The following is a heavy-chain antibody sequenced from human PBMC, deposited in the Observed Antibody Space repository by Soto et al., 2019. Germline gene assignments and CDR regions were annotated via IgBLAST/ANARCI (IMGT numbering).Heavy chain of an antibody. J-gene: IGHJ6*02. D-gene: IGHD2-21*01. CDR3: ATDPYCGSAPGCSALDA. Sequence: QGHLVQSGGEVKKPGASVKVSCKASGYRFTSAGFSWVRQAPGQGIEWMGWISAYNGNTLYAQKFKGRVTMTTDTSTSTAYMELGSLRSDDTAVYYCATDPYCGSAPGCSALDAWGQGTTVTVSS. CDR2: ISAYNGNT. V-gene: IGHV1-18*04. CDR1: GYRFTSAG.